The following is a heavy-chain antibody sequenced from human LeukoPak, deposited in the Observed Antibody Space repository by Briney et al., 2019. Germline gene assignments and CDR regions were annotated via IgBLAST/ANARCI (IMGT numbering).Heavy chain of an antibody. J-gene: IGHJ4*02. CDR3: AKAGRPVSKYYFDY. CDR1: GFTFSSYA. V-gene: IGHV3-23*01. CDR2: ISGSGGST. D-gene: IGHD3-10*01. Sequence: SVRLSCAASGFTFSSYAMSWVRQAPGKGLEWVSGISGSGGSTYYGESVKGRFTISRDNSKNTLYLQVNSLRAEDTAVYYCAKAGRPVSKYYFDYWGQGTMVPVSS.